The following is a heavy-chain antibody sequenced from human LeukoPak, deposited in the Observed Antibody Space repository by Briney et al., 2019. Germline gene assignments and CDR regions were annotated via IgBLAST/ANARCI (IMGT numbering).Heavy chain of an antibody. CDR1: GFTFSSYW. CDR2: IKQDGRDK. J-gene: IGHJ4*02. D-gene: IGHD3/OR15-3a*01. Sequence: GGSLRLSCAASGFTFSSYWMTWVRQAPGKGLEWVASIKQDGRDKYYVDSVKGRFTISRDNAKNSVYLQMNSLRVEDTAAFYCARDSGTGWNYWGQGTLVTVSS. CDR3: ARDSGTGWNY. V-gene: IGHV3-7*01.